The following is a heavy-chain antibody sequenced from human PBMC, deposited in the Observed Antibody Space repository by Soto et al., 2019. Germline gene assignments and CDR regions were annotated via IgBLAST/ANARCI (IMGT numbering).Heavy chain of an antibody. CDR3: ASAPVIGYYGMDV. Sequence: SETLSLTCTVSGGSISSYYWSWIRQPPGKGLEWIGYIYHSGGTYYNPSLKSRVTISVDRSKNQFSLKLSSVTAADTAVYYCASAPVIGYYGMDVWGQGTTVTVS. CDR1: GGSISSYY. J-gene: IGHJ6*02. D-gene: IGHD3-22*01. V-gene: IGHV4-59*12. CDR2: IYHSGGT.